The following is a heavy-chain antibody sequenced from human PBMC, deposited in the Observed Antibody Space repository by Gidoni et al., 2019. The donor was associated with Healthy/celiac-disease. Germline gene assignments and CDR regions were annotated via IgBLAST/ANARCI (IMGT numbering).Heavy chain of an antibody. Sequence: QVQLQESRPGLVKPSQTLSLTCTASGGSISSGSYYWSWIRQPAGKGLEWIGRIHTSGSTNYNPSLKSRVTISVDTSKNQFSLKLSSVTAADTAVYYCASGLDDTGAFDIWGQGTMVTVSS. D-gene: IGHD3-9*01. V-gene: IGHV4-61*02. CDR2: IHTSGST. J-gene: IGHJ3*02. CDR3: ASGLDDTGAFDI. CDR1: GGSISSGSYY.